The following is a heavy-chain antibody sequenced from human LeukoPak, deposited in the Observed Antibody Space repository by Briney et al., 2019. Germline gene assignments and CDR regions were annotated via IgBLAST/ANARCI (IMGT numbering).Heavy chain of an antibody. CDR3: ARRGSYYSYGMDV. CDR2: IYYSGST. V-gene: IGHV4-59*08. J-gene: IGHJ6*02. Sequence: SETLSLTCTVSGGSISSYYWSWIRQPPGKGLEWIGYIYYSGSTNYNPSLKSRVTISVDTSKNQFSLKLSSVTAADTAVYYCARRGSYYSYGMDVWGQGTTVADSS. D-gene: IGHD3-16*01. CDR1: GGSISSYY.